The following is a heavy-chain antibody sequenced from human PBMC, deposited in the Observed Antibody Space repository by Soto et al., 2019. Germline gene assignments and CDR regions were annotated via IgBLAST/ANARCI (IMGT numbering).Heavy chain of an antibody. CDR1: AFSFANYD. D-gene: IGHD3-16*01. V-gene: IGHV3-13*01. Sequence: EVQLVESGGGLVQPGGSLRLSCVASAFSFANYDMHWVRQVTGRGLEWVSGIGMAGDTYYSSSVKGRFIISRENAKDSLFLQMYGPTPDGPALFFCKGGIDLGYPLPPRFFVSRGQGTLVTASP. CDR2: IGMAGDT. J-gene: IGHJ4*02. CDR3: KGGIDLGYPLPPRFFVS.